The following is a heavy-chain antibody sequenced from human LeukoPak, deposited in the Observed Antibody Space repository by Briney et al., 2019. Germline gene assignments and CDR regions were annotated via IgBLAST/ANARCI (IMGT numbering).Heavy chain of an antibody. CDR2: IYPGDSDT. V-gene: IGHV5-51*01. D-gene: IGHD2-15*01. Sequence: KPGESLKISCKGSGYSFTSHWIGWVRQMPGKGLEWMGIIYPGDSDTRYSPSFQGQVTISADKSISTAYLQWSSLKASDTAMYYCARHGSGYCSGGSCYSAKGEFDPWGQGTLVTVSS. CDR1: GYSFTSHW. J-gene: IGHJ5*02. CDR3: ARHGSGYCSGGSCYSAKGEFDP.